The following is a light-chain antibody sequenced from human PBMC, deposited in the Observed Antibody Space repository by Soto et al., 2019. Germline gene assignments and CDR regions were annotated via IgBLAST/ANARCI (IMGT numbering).Light chain of an antibody. CDR1: HDIRNS. Sequence: IQMTQSPSSLSASIGDRVTITCHASHDIRNSLNWYQQTPGKPPKLLISDASNLEAGVPSRFSGSGSGTDFTFTISSLQPEDIATYYCQQYDNLVTFGPGTKVDIK. CDR3: QQYDNLVT. J-gene: IGKJ3*01. CDR2: DAS. V-gene: IGKV1-33*01.